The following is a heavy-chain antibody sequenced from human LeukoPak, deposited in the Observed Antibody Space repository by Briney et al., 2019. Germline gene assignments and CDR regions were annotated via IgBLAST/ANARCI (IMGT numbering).Heavy chain of an antibody. CDR1: GGSISSSNW. J-gene: IGHJ4*02. Sequence: PSGTLSLTCAVSGGSISSSNWWSWVRQPPGKGLEWIGEIYHSGSTNYNPSLKSRVTISVDKSKNQFSLKLSSVTAADTAVYYCARVSYYDFWSGYSHFDYWGQGALVTVSS. V-gene: IGHV4-4*02. CDR2: IYHSGST. CDR3: ARVSYYDFWSGYSHFDY. D-gene: IGHD3-3*01.